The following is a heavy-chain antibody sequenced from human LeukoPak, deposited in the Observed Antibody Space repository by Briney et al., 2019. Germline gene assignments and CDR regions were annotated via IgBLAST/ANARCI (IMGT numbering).Heavy chain of an antibody. CDR2: MNPNSGNT. D-gene: IGHD3-10*01. J-gene: IGHJ6*03. V-gene: IGHV1-8*03. CDR1: GYTFTSYD. Sequence: GASVKVSCKASGYTFTSYDINWVRQATGQGLEWMGWMNPNSGNTGYAQKFQGRVTITRNTSISTAYMELSSLRSEDTAVYYCARGGRSGSYYYYYYYMDVWGKGTTVTVSS. CDR3: ARGGRSGSYYYYYYYMDV.